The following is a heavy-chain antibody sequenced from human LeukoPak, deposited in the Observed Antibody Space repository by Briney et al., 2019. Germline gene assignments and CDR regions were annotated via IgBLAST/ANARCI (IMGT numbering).Heavy chain of an antibody. J-gene: IGHJ4*02. Sequence: PGGSLRLSCAASGFTFSSYAMSWVRQAPGKGLEWVSAISGSGGSTYYADSVKGRFTISRDNSKDTLYLQMNSLRAEDTAVYYCAKARSSGWLPGDYWGQGTLVTASS. CDR2: ISGSGGST. CDR1: GFTFSSYA. D-gene: IGHD6-19*01. CDR3: AKARSSGWLPGDY. V-gene: IGHV3-23*01.